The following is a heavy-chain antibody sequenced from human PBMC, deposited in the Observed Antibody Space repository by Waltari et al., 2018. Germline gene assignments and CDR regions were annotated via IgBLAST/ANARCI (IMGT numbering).Heavy chain of an antibody. CDR2: IRCSGGKT. Sequence: EVQLLESGGGLVQPGGSLRLSCAASGFTFSSYVMNWVRQAPGKGLQWVPGIRCSGGKTYYADSCKGRFTISRDNSNNTLYLQMNSLRAEDTALYYCVKATQDYGDSRGDYWGQGTVVTVSS. CDR1: GFTFSSYV. J-gene: IGHJ4*02. CDR3: VKATQDYGDSRGDY. D-gene: IGHD4-17*01. V-gene: IGHV3-23*01.